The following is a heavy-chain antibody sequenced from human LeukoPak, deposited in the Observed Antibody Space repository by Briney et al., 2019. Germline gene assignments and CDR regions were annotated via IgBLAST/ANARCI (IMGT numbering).Heavy chain of an antibody. CDR1: GFTFSSYD. Sequence: RGSLRLSCAASGFTFSSYDMHWVRQATGKGLEWVSAIGTAGDTYYPGSVKGRFTISRENAKNSLYLQMNSLRAEDTAVYYCARVRYYDLWSGYYTGYYFDYWGQGTLVTVSS. CDR2: IGTAGDT. D-gene: IGHD3-3*01. J-gene: IGHJ4*02. CDR3: ARVRYYDLWSGYYTGYYFDY. V-gene: IGHV3-13*01.